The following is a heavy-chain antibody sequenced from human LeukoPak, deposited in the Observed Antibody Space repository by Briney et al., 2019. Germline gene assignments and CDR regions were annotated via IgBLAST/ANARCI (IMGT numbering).Heavy chain of an antibody. V-gene: IGHV1-69*05. J-gene: IGHJ4*02. CDR1: GGTFSSYA. CDR3: ARDQLAAGTYDY. D-gene: IGHD6-13*01. CDR2: IIPIFGTA. Sequence: SVKVSCKASGGTFSSYAISWVRQAPGQGLEWMGRIIPIFGTANYAQKFQGIVTITTDESTSTAYMELSSLRSEDTAVYYCARDQLAAGTYDYWGQGTLVTVSS.